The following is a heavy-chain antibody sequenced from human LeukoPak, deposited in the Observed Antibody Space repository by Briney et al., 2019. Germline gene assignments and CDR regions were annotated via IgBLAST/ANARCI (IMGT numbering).Heavy chain of an antibody. Sequence: GRSLRLSCAASGFTFSSYGMHWVRQAPGKGLEWVAVIWYDGSNKYYADSVKGRFTISRDNSKNTLYLQMNSLRAEDTALYYCAKDMAYDSSGSVLDYWGQGTLVTVSS. J-gene: IGHJ4*02. D-gene: IGHD3-22*01. CDR3: AKDMAYDSSGSVLDY. V-gene: IGHV3-33*06. CDR1: GFTFSSYG. CDR2: IWYDGSNK.